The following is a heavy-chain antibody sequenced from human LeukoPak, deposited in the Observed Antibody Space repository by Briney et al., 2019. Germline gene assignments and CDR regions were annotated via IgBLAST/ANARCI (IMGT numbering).Heavy chain of an antibody. CDR2: IYYSGST. V-gene: IGHV4-59*01. D-gene: IGHD6-13*01. Sequence: SETLSLTCAVYGGSFSGYYWSWIRQPPGKGLEWIGYIYYSGSTNYNPSLKSRVTISVDTSKNQFSLKLSSVTAADTAVYYCARSLAAAGRFDYWGQGTLVTVSS. J-gene: IGHJ4*02. CDR1: GGSFSGYY. CDR3: ARSLAAAGRFDY.